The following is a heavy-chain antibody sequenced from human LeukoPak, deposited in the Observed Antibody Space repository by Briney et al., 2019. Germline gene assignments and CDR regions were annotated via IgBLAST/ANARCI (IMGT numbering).Heavy chain of an antibody. J-gene: IGHJ4*02. D-gene: IGHD3-22*01. CDR1: GFTFSSYA. CDR3: AKDVGYHYDTRFPT. V-gene: IGHV3-23*01. Sequence: GGSLRLSCTASGFTFSSYAMSWVRQAPGKGLEWVSDITGSGGSIYYADSVKGRFTISRDNSKNTLYLQMNSLRAEDTAVYYCAKDVGYHYDTRFPTWGQGTLVTVSS. CDR2: ITGSGGSI.